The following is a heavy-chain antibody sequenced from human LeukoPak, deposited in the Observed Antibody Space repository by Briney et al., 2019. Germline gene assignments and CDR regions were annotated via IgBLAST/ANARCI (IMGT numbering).Heavy chain of an antibody. J-gene: IGHJ6*02. Sequence: GGSLRLSCAASGFTFSSYSMNWVRQAPGKGLEWVSYISSSSSTIYYAGSVKGRFTISRDNAKNSLYLQMNSLRDEDTAVYYCARKPGLYYYYYGMDVWGQGTTVTVSS. V-gene: IGHV3-48*02. CDR3: ARKPGLYYYYYGMDV. CDR1: GFTFSSYS. CDR2: ISSSSSTI.